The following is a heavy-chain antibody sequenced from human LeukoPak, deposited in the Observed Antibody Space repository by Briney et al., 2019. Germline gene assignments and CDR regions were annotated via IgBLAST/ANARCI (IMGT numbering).Heavy chain of an antibody. J-gene: IGHJ4*02. CDR1: GYTFTSYA. V-gene: IGHV1-3*01. CDR3: ARDLEAVASGFDY. D-gene: IGHD6-19*01. CDR2: INAGNGNT. Sequence: ASVKLSCKASGYTFTSYAMHWVRQAPGQRLEWMGWINAGNGNTRYSQKFQGRVTITRDTSASTAYMELSSLRSEDTAVYYCARDLEAVASGFDYWGQGTLVTVSS.